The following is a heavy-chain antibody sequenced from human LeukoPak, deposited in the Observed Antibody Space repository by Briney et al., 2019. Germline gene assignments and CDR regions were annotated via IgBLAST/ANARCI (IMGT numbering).Heavy chain of an antibody. J-gene: IGHJ3*02. CDR1: GGSFSAYY. V-gene: IGHV4-34*01. CDR3: ARALYSSSLGYAFDI. D-gene: IGHD6-6*01. Sequence: SETLSLTCAVYGGSFSAYYWSWIRQPPGKGLEWIGEINHSGSTNYNPSLKSRLTISVDTSKNQFSLKLSSVTAADTAVYYCARALYSSSLGYAFDIWGQGTMVTVSS. CDR2: INHSGST.